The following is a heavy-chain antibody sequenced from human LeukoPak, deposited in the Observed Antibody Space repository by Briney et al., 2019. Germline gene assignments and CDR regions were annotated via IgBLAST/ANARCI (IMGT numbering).Heavy chain of an antibody. CDR2: ISGGGGST. Sequence: PGGSLRLSCAASEFTFSNYTMNWVRQAPGKGLEWVSGISGGGGSTYYADSVKGRFTIPRDNSKNTLYLQMDSLRAEDTALYYCAKGILSVNDYWGQGTLVTVSS. CDR1: EFTFSNYT. CDR3: AKGILSVNDY. V-gene: IGHV3-23*01. J-gene: IGHJ4*02. D-gene: IGHD2-15*01.